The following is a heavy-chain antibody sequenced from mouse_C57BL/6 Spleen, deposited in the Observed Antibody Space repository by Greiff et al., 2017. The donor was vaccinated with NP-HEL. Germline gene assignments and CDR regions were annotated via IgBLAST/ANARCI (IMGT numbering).Heavy chain of an antibody. CDR3: ARYQDYAMDY. CDR2: INPSTGGT. CDR1: GYSFTGYY. Sequence: EVQLQQSGPELVKPGASVKISCKASGYSFTGYYMNWVKQSPEKSLEWIGEINPSTGGTTYNQKFKAKATLTVDKSSSTAYMQLKSLTSEDSAVYYCARYQDYAMDYWGQGTSVTVSS. D-gene: IGHD3-2*02. V-gene: IGHV1-42*01. J-gene: IGHJ4*01.